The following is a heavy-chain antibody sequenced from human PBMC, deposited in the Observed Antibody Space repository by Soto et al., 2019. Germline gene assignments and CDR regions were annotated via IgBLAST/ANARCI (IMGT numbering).Heavy chain of an antibody. V-gene: IGHV1-69*13. D-gene: IGHD6-13*01. J-gene: IGHJ4*02. CDR2: IIPIFGTA. CDR3: ARVLRPEPGYSSSWPYYFDY. CDR1: GGTFSSYA. Sequence: ASVKVSCKASGGTFSSYAISWLRQAPGQGLEWMGGIIPIFGTANYAQKFQGRVTITADESTSTAYMELSSLRSEDTAVYYCARVLRPEPGYSSSWPYYFDYWGQGTLVTVSS.